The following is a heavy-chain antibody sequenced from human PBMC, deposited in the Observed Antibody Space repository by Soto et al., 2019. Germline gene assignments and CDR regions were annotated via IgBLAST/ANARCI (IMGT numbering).Heavy chain of an antibody. CDR1: GYTFTSSD. CDR2: MNPNSGNT. V-gene: IGHV1-8*01. D-gene: IGHD3-3*01. Sequence: ASVKVSCKASGYTFTSSDINWVRQATGQGLEWMGWMNPNSGNTGYAQKFQGRVTMTRNTSISTAYMELSSLRSEDTAVYYCARGGGITIFGVVIPNWFDPWAREPWSPSPQ. CDR3: ARGGGITIFGVVIPNWFDP. J-gene: IGHJ5*02.